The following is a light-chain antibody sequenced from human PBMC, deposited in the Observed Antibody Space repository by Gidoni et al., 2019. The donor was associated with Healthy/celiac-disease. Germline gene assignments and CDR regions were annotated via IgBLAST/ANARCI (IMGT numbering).Light chain of an antibody. CDR3: KQDKKTLYT. V-gene: IGKV2-28*01. CDR2: LGS. J-gene: IGKJ2*01. CDR1: QSPLHSTGHNY. Sequence: AMSQFPLSLSVTPGVPAPISCRSSQSPLHSTGHNYLDWYLQKPGQSPQLLIYLGSNRASGVPDRFSGSGSGTDFTLKISRVEAEDVGVYYCKQDKKTLYTFGQGTKLEIK.